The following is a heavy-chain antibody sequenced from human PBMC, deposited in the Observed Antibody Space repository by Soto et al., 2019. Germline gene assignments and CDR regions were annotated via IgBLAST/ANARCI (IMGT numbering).Heavy chain of an antibody. D-gene: IGHD6-6*01. V-gene: IGHV3-11*01. CDR1: EFTFSDHY. CDR3: ARGVPADS. CDR2: ISGRGTTI. J-gene: IGHJ4*02. Sequence: QVHLVESGGGLVKPGGTLRLSCVASEFTFSDHYMRWLRQAPGRGLEWLSYISGRGTTILYADSVKGRFTISRDNAKKLVFLEMNSLRAEDTAVYYCARGVPADSWGQGTLVIVS.